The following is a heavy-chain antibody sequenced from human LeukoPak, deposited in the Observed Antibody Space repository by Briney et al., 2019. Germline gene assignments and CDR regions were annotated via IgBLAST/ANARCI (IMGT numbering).Heavy chain of an antibody. Sequence: TVKVSCKASGGTFSSYAISWVRQAPGQGLEWMGGIIPIFGTANYAQKFQGRVTITADESTSTAYMELSSLRSEDTAVYYCASYEAAALDYWGQGTLVTVSS. CDR2: IIPIFGTA. V-gene: IGHV1-69*13. CDR3: ASYEAAALDY. D-gene: IGHD6-13*01. CDR1: GGTFSSYA. J-gene: IGHJ4*02.